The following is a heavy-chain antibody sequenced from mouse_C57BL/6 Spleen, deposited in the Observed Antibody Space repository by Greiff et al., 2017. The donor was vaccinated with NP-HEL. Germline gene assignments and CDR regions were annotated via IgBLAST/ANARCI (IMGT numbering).Heavy chain of an antibody. V-gene: IGHV1-26*01. CDR3: ASVRSSDV. Sequence: EVQLQQSGPELVKPGASVKISCKASGYTFTDYYMNWVKQSHGKSLEWIGDINPNNGGTSYNQKFKGKATLTVDKSSITSYMARRSLTAEDSAVYYCASVRSSDVWGTGTTVTVSS. D-gene: IGHD1-1*01. J-gene: IGHJ1*03. CDR2: INPNNGGT. CDR1: GYTFTDYY.